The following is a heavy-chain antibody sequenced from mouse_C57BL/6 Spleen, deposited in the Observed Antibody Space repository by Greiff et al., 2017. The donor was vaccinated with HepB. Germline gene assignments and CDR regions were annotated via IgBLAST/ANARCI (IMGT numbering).Heavy chain of an antibody. CDR2: ISYDGSN. J-gene: IGHJ3*01. D-gene: IGHD2-2*01. CDR3: ARESYGYDGAWFAY. Sequence: EVKLQESGPGLVKPSQSLSLTCSVTGYSITSGYYWNWIRQFPGNKLEWMGYISYDGSNNYNPSLKNRISITRDTSKNQFFLKLNSVTTEDTATYYCARESYGYDGAWFAYWGQGTLVTVSA. CDR1: GYSITSGYY. V-gene: IGHV3-6*01.